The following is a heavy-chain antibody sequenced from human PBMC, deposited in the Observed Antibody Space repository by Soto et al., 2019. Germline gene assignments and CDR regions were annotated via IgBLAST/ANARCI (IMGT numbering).Heavy chain of an antibody. CDR2: INESGST. CDR3: ARGYGMVALPVDWQYHTDDY. CDR1: GQSFSGHS. J-gene: IGHJ4*02. V-gene: IGHV4-34*01. D-gene: IGHD2-15*01. Sequence: QVQLQQWGAVLVKHSETLSLSCAVYGQSFSGHSWAWIRQPPGKGLEWIGEINESGSTYYNPSLKSRGTISKDTSNHHFSLKLSSVSAADTAAYQCARGYGMVALPVDWQYHTDDYAGQGNMGNLSS.